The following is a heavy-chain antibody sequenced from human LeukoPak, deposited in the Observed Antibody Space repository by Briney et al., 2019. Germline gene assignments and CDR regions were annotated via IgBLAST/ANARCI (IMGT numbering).Heavy chain of an antibody. CDR3: VRAAMPYIINGRRFDY. Sequence: GGSLRLSCAASGFTSSAYDTHWVRQITGGGLEWVSTSGTVGDTFYSDSVKGRFTISRENAKNSVHLQMNSLRVEDSAIYFCVRAAMPYIINGRRFDYWGQGTLVTVSS. V-gene: IGHV3-13*04. CDR2: SGTVGDT. J-gene: IGHJ4*02. CDR1: GFTSSAYD. D-gene: IGHD2-2*01.